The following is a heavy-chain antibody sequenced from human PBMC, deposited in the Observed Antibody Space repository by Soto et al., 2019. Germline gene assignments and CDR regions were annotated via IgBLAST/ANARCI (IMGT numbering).Heavy chain of an antibody. CDR2: IIPILGIA. V-gene: IGHV1-69*02. Sequence: QVQLVQSGAEVKKPGSSVKVSCKASGGTFSSYTISWVRQAPGQGLEWMGRIIPILGIANYAQKFQGRVTITADKSTSTAYMELSSLRSEDTAVYYCASTGWELPGYYYYMDVWGKGTTVTVSS. CDR3: ASTGWELPGYYYYMDV. J-gene: IGHJ6*03. D-gene: IGHD1-26*01. CDR1: GGTFSSYT.